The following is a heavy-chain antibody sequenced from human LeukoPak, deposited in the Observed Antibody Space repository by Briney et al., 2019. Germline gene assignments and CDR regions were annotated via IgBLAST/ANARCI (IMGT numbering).Heavy chain of an antibody. D-gene: IGHD5-18*01. CDR2: FYDRGST. CDR1: GGSISSSVYY. V-gene: IGHV4-39*07. J-gene: IGHJ4*02. Sequence: SETLSLTCTVSGGSISSSVYYWGWIRQPPGKGLEWIGSFYDRGSTYYNPSLKSRVTISVDTSKNQFSLRLSSVTAADTAVCYCARLRVRGYGYGPWEGPTWLDYWGQGTLVTVSS. CDR3: ARLRVRGYGYGPWEGPTWLDY.